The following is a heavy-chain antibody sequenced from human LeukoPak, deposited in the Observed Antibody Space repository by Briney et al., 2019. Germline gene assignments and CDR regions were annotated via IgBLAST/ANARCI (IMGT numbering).Heavy chain of an antibody. J-gene: IGHJ4*02. CDR1: GGSISSSSYY. V-gene: IGHV4-39*01. CDR3: ARQVGVAVAGKQFDY. Sequence: PSETLSLTCTVPGGSISSSSYYWGWIRQPPGKGLEWIGSIYYSGSTYYNPSLKSRVTISVDTSKNQFSLKLSSVTAADTAVYYCARQVGVAVAGKQFDYWGQGTLVTVSS. CDR2: IYYSGST. D-gene: IGHD6-19*01.